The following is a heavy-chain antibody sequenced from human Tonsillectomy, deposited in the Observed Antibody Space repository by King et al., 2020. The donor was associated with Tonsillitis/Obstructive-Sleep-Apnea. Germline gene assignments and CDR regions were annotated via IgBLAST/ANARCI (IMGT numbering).Heavy chain of an antibody. V-gene: IGHV3-21*01. Sequence: VQLVESGGGLVKPGGSLRISCAASGFTFTSYSINWVRQAPGKGLEWVSSISADRTFLYYTDSVKGRFSISRDNARDSTYLQMSGLRADDTAVYFCTVGGIERYFDLWGRGTLVIVSS. J-gene: IGHJ2*01. CDR1: GFTFTSYS. CDR2: ISADRTFL. CDR3: TVGGIERYFDL. D-gene: IGHD3-16*01.